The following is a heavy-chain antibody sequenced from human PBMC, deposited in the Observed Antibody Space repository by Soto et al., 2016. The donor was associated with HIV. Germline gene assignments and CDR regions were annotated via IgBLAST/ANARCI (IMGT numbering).Heavy chain of an antibody. V-gene: IGHV3-53*02. CDR3: ARGPIPAAGTSFDG. D-gene: IGHD6-13*01. J-gene: IGHJ3*01. Sequence: EVQLVETGGGLIQPGGSLRLSCAASGFTVTYNYMSWIRQAPGKGLEWVSVIYSGGSTYYADSVKGRFIISRDNSKNTLYLQMSSLRAEDTAVYYCARGPIPAAGTSFDGLGPRDNGHRLF. CDR2: IYSGGST. CDR1: GFTVTYNY.